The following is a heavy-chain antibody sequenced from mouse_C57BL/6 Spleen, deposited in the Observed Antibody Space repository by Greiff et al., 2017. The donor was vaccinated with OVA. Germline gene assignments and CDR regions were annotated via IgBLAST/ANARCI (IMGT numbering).Heavy chain of an antibody. CDR1: GFTFSDYY. V-gene: IGHV5-12*01. D-gene: IGHD1-1*01. J-gene: IGHJ3*01. Sequence: EVKLVESGGGLVQPGGSLKLSCAASGFTFSDYYMYWVRQTPEKRLEWVAYISNGGGSTYYPDTVKGRFTISRDNAKNTLYLQMSRLKSEDTAMYYCARNYYGSPTFFGGQGTLVTVSA. CDR2: ISNGGGST. CDR3: ARNYYGSPTFF.